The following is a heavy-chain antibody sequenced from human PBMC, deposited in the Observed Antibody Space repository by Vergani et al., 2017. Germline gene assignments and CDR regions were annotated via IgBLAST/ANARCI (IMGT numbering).Heavy chain of an antibody. CDR1: GYTFTSYY. Sequence: VQLVQSGAEVRKPGASVKVSCKASGYTFTSYYMHWVRQAPGQGLEWMGIINPSGGSTSYAQKFQGRVTMTRDTSTSTVYMELRSLRSDDTAVYYCARRSNIAAAEFDYWGQGTLVTVSS. CDR3: ARRSNIAAAEFDY. CDR2: INPSGGST. V-gene: IGHV1-46*01. D-gene: IGHD6-13*01. J-gene: IGHJ4*02.